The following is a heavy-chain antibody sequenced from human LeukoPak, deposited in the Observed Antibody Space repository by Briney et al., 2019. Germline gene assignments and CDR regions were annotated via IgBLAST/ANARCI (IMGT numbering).Heavy chain of an antibody. D-gene: IGHD4-23*01. CDR3: ARGRNDNGGMFFDS. CDR2: ISYSGYT. CDR1: GGSIRSYY. Sequence: PSETLSLTCTVSGGSIRSYYWSWIRQAPGKGLEWIGFISYSGYTSYSPSLKSRVAISVDTSKSQFSLRLSSITAADTAMYCCARGRNDNGGMFFDSWAQGTLVTVSS. J-gene: IGHJ4*02. V-gene: IGHV4-59*01.